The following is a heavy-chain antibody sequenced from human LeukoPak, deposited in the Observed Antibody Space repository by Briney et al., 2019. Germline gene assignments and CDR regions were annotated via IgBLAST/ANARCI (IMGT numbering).Heavy chain of an antibody. CDR1: GGSISSSSYY. V-gene: IGHV4-39*01. CDR2: IYYSGST. Sequence: SETLSLTCTVSGGSISSSSYYWGWIRQPPGKGLEWIGSIYYSGSTYYNPSLKSRVTISVDTSKNQFSLKLSSVTAADTAVYYCAGTHGGYYYYYMDVWGKGTTVTVSS. CDR3: AGTHGGYYYYYMDV. J-gene: IGHJ6*03.